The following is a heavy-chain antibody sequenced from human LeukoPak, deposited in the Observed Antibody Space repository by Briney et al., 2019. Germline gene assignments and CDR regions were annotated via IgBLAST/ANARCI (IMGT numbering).Heavy chain of an antibody. CDR2: IWYDGSNK. Sequence: GGSLRLSCAASGFTFSSYGMHWVRQAPGKGLGWVAVIWYDGSNKYYADSVKGRFTISRDNSKNTLYLQMNSLRAEDTAVYYCAKDHSVLWFGEFSYFDYWGQGTLVTVSS. J-gene: IGHJ4*02. D-gene: IGHD3-10*01. CDR1: GFTFSSYG. V-gene: IGHV3-33*06. CDR3: AKDHSVLWFGEFSYFDY.